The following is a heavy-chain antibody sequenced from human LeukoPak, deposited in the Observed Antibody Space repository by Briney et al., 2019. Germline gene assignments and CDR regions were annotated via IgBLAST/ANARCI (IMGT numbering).Heavy chain of an antibody. CDR1: GYTFTRYF. CDR3: ATDLAGEGIAAASFDY. V-gene: IGHV1-24*01. J-gene: IGHJ4*02. Sequence: ASVKVSCKASGYTFTRYFMHWVRQAPGKGLEWMGGFDPEDGETIYAQKFQGRVTMTEDTSTDTAYMELSSLRSEDTAVYYCATDLAGEGIAAASFDYWGQGTLVTVSS. CDR2: FDPEDGET. D-gene: IGHD6-13*01.